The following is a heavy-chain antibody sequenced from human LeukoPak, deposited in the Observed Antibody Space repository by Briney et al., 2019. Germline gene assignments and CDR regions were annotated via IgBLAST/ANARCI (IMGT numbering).Heavy chain of an antibody. CDR1: GGSISNYY. D-gene: IGHD3-22*01. CDR3: ARHGSTMIVGANWFDP. Sequence: SETLSLTCTVSGGSISNYYWSWIRQPPGKGLEWIGYIYYSGSTNYNPSLKSRVTISVDTSKNQFSLKLSSVTAADTAVYYCARHGSTMIVGANWFDPWGQGTLVTVSS. V-gene: IGHV4-59*08. J-gene: IGHJ5*02. CDR2: IYYSGST.